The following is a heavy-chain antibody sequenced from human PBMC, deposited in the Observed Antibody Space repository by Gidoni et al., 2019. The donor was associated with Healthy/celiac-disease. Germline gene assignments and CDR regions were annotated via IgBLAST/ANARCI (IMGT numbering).Heavy chain of an antibody. J-gene: IGHJ4*02. CDR3: ARYPYGSGSYMVDY. D-gene: IGHD3-10*01. CDR2: IYYSGST. CDR1: GVSISSSSYY. Sequence: QLQLPASGPGLVKPSETLSLTCTVSGVSISSSSYYWGWIRQPPGKGLEWIGSIYYSGSTYYNPSLKSRVTISVDTSKNQFSLKLSSVTAADTAVYYCARYPYGSGSYMVDYWGQGTLVTVSS. V-gene: IGHV4-39*07.